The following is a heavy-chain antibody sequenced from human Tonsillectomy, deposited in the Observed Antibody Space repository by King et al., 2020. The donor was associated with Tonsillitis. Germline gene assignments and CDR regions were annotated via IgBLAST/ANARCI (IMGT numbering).Heavy chain of an antibody. D-gene: IGHD7-27*01. J-gene: IGHJ4*02. CDR2: IYTSGST. CDR1: GGSISSGSYY. CDR3: ASGTPLAGDRGYYFDY. Sequence: VQLQESGPGLVKPSQTLSLTCTVSGGSISSGSYYWSWIRQPAGKGLEWIGRIYTSGSTNYNPSLKSRVTISVDTSKNQFSLKLSSVTAADTAVYYCASGTPLAGDRGYYFDYWGQGTLVTVSS. V-gene: IGHV4-61*02.